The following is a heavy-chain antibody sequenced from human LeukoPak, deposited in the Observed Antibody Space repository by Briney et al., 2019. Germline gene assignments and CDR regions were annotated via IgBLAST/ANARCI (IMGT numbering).Heavy chain of an antibody. CDR3: ARGGRPYYFDY. CDR2: MSTYDGKT. D-gene: IGHD2-15*01. V-gene: IGHV1-18*01. J-gene: IGHJ4*02. Sequence: ASVKVSCKASGYTFTSYDIDWVRQAPGQGLEWIGWMSTYDGKTNYAQKFRGRVSMTTDTSTNTAYMTSDDTAVYYCARGGRPYYFDYWGQGTLVTVSS. CDR1: GYTFTSYD.